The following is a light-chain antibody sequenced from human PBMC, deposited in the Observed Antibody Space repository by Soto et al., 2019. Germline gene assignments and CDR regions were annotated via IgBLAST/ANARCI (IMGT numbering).Light chain of an antibody. CDR1: SSDVGGYNY. J-gene: IGLJ2*01. CDR2: EVS. Sequence: HSALTQPASVSGSPGQSITISCTGTSSDVGGYNYVSWYQQHPGKAPKLMIYEVSNRPSGVSNRFSGSKSGNTASLTISGLQAEDEADYYCSSYTSSSTAVFGGGTQLTVL. V-gene: IGLV2-14*01. CDR3: SSYTSSSTAV.